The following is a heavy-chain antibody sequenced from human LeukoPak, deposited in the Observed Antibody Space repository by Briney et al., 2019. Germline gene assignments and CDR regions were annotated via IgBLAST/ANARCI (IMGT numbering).Heavy chain of an antibody. CDR1: GYTFTGYY. D-gene: IGHD3-10*01. Sequence: GASVKVSCKASGYTFTGYYMHWVRQAPGQGLEWMGWINPNSGGTNYAQKFQGRVTMTRDTSISTAYMELSRLRSDDTAVYYCARVLAMVRGVTSAFDIWGQGTMVTVSS. J-gene: IGHJ3*02. CDR2: INPNSGGT. CDR3: ARVLAMVRGVTSAFDI. V-gene: IGHV1-2*02.